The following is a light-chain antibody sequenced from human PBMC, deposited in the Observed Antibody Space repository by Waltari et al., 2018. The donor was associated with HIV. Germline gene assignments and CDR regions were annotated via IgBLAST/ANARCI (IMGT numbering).Light chain of an antibody. J-gene: IGLJ2*01. Sequence: QSALTQPPSASGSLGQSVTISCTGSSSDIGAYDSLSWFQPHPHTAPELVLYEVTKPPSGVPDRVSGSRSGDTAFLSVSGLQPDDSAAYFCSSYGDNIRVLFGGGTNLTVL. CDR2: EVT. CDR1: SSDIGAYDS. CDR3: SSYGDNIRVL. V-gene: IGLV2-8*01.